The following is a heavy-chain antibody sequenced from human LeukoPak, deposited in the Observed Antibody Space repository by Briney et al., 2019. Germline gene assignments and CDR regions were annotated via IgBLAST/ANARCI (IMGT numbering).Heavy chain of an antibody. V-gene: IGHV3-23*01. Sequence: GGSLRLSCAASGFTFSSYAMSWVRQAPGKGLEWVSAISGSGGSTYYADSVKGRLTISRDNSKNTLYLQMNSLRAEDTAVYYCAKVGGDYRSLYYFDYWGQGTPVTVSS. CDR3: AKVGGDYRSLYYFDY. CDR2: ISGSGGST. CDR1: GFTFSSYA. J-gene: IGHJ4*02. D-gene: IGHD4-11*01.